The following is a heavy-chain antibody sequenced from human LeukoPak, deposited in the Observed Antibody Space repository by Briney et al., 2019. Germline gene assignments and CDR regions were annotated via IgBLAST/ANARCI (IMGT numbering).Heavy chain of an antibody. Sequence: GGSLRLSCAASGFTFGSYAMTWVRQAPGRGLGWVSAISGSGASTYYADSVKGRFTISRDNSKNTLYLQMNSLSAEDTAVYYCAKHTRLSRDPKDYWGQGTLVAVSS. J-gene: IGHJ4*02. CDR2: ISGSGAST. V-gene: IGHV3-23*01. CDR1: GFTFGSYA. CDR3: AKHTRLSRDPKDY. D-gene: IGHD4/OR15-4a*01.